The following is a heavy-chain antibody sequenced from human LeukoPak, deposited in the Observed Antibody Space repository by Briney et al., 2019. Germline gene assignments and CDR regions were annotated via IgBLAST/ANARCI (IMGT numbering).Heavy chain of an antibody. D-gene: IGHD2-15*01. CDR2: IYYTGST. CDR1: GGSIDSDY. J-gene: IGHJ3*02. CDR3: ASATWSPPGFDI. Sequence: PSETLSLTCGVSGGSIDSDYRSWIRQPAAKGLEWIGYIYYTGSTNYNPSLKSRVTISVDTSKNQFSLKLRSVTAADTAMYCFASATWSPPGFDIWGQGTMVTVSS. V-gene: IGHV4-59*01.